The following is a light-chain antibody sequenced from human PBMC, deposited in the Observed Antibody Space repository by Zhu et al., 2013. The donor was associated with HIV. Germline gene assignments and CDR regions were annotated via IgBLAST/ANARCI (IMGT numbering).Light chain of an antibody. J-gene: IGKJ4*01. Sequence: EIVLTQSPVTLSLSPGEGATLSCRASQSVSSSYLAWYQQKPGQAPRLLIYGASSRAAGIPARFSGSGSVRDFTLTITGLEPEDFAVYYCQQYGSSPLTFGGGT. CDR3: QQYGSSPLT. CDR2: GAS. V-gene: IGKV3-20*01. CDR1: QSVSSSY.